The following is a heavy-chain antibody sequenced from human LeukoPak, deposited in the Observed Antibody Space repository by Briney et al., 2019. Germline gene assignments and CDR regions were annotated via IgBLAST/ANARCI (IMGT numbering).Heavy chain of an antibody. CDR1: GTSFSSYY. V-gene: IGHV4-34*01. D-gene: IGHD4-17*01. CDR3: ARMTTGHDY. J-gene: IGHJ4*02. Sequence: SETLSLTCAVSGTSFSSYYWSWIRQSPEKGLEWIGEINHSGYTNNNPSLKGRVTMSVDTANNRFSLSLSSVTAADTAVYFCARMTTGHDYWGQGILVTVSS. CDR2: INHSGYT.